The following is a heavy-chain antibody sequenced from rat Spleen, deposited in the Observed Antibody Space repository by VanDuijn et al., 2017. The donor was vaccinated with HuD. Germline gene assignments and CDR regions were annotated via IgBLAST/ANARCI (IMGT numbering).Heavy chain of an antibody. CDR3: TTISGSPAY. V-gene: IGHV5-25*01. D-gene: IGHD4-3*01. CDR2: ITNSGGNT. J-gene: IGHJ3*01. CDR1: GLTFSNYY. Sequence: EVQLVESGGGLVQPGRSLKLSCAVSGLTFSNYYMAWVRQAPTKGLEWVASITNSGGNTYHRDSVKGRFTISRDNAKTTLYLQMDSLRSEDTATYYCTTISGSPAYWGRGTLVTVSS.